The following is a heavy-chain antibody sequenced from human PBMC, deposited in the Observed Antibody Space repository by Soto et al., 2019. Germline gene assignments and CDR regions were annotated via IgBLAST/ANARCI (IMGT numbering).Heavy chain of an antibody. J-gene: IGHJ4*02. CDR2: ISYDGSNK. D-gene: IGHD3-3*01. CDR1: GFTFSSYA. V-gene: IGHV3-30-3*01. CDR3: ARVLTYYDFWSGFDY. Sequence: PGGSLRLSCAASGFTFSSYAMHWVRQAPGKGLEWVAVISYDGSNKYYADSVKGRFTISRDNSKNTLYLQMNSLRAEDTAVYYCARVLTYYDFWSGFDYWGQGTLVTVSS.